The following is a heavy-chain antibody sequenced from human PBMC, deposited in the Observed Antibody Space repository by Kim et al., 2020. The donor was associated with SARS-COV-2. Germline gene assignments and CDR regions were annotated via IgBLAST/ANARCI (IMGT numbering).Heavy chain of an antibody. D-gene: IGHD6-13*01. CDR2: INHSGST. Sequence: SETLSLTCAVYGGSFSGYYWSWIRQPPGKGLEWIGEINHSGSTNYNPSLKSRVTISVDTSKNQFSLKLSSVTAADTAVYYCAGGWDSSSWYVGFRLDPWGQGTLVTVSS. CDR3: AGGWDSSSWYVGFRLDP. CDR1: GGSFSGYY. V-gene: IGHV4-34*01. J-gene: IGHJ5*02.